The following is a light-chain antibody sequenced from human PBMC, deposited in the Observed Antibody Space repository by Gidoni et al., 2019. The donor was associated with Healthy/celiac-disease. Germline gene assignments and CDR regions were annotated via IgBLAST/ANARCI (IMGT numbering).Light chain of an antibody. CDR3: QQSWT. J-gene: IGKJ1*01. CDR2: KAS. V-gene: IGKV1-5*03. CDR1: QSISSW. Sequence: DIQMTQSPSTLSASVGDRVTITCRPSQSISSWLAWYQQKPGKAPKLLIYKASSLESGVPSRFSGSGSGTEFTLTISSLQPDDFATYYCQQSWTFGQGTKVEIK.